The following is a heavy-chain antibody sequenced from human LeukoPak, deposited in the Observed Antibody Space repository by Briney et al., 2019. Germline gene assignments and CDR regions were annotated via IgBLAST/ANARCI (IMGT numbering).Heavy chain of an antibody. CDR3: AGDDTVRGIKYYYYGMDV. J-gene: IGHJ6*02. CDR1: GYSISSGYY. CDR2: IYHSGST. D-gene: IGHD3-10*01. V-gene: IGHV4-38-2*02. Sequence: SETLSLTCAVSGYSISSGYYWGWIRQPPGKGLEWIGNIYHSGSTYYNPSLKSRVTISVDTSKNQFPLKLSSVTAADTAVYYCAGDDTVRGIKYYYYGMDVWGQGTLVTVSS.